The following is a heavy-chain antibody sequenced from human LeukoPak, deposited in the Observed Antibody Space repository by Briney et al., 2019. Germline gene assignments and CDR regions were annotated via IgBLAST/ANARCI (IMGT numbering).Heavy chain of an antibody. Sequence: GGSLRLSCAASGFAFNTAWMSWVRQAPGQGLEWVGRIKSKANDGTIDYAAPVKGTFSISRDDPRNTLYLQMNSLKTEDTAVYYCVVDIPGESRLFDYWGQGTLVTVSS. D-gene: IGHD2-2*01. J-gene: IGHJ4*02. CDR1: GFAFNTAW. CDR2: IKSKANDGTI. CDR3: VVDIPGESRLFDY. V-gene: IGHV3-15*01.